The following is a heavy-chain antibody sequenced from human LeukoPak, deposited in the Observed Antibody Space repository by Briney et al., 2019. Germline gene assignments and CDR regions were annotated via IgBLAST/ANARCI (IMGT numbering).Heavy chain of an antibody. CDR2: INAGNGNT. CDR3: ASWIGDSSSWYFFY. CDR1: GYTFTSYA. J-gene: IGHJ4*02. Sequence: ASVKVSCKASGYTFTSYAMHWVRQAPGQRLEWMGWINAGNGNTKYSQEFQGRVTITRDTSASTAYMELSSLRSEDMAVYCCASWIGDSSSWYFFYWGQGTLVTVSS. D-gene: IGHD6-13*01. V-gene: IGHV1-3*03.